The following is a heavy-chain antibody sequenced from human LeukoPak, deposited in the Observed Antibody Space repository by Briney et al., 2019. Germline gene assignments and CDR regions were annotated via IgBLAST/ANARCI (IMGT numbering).Heavy chain of an antibody. J-gene: IGHJ5*02. D-gene: IGHD1-26*01. CDR1: GYTFATYW. V-gene: IGHV5-51*01. Sequence: GESLKISCRGSGYTFATYWIGWVRQMPGKGLEWMGIIYPGDSDTRYSPSFQGQVTISADKSISTAYLQWSSLKASDTAMYYCARGPTVNWFDPWGQGTLVTVSS. CDR3: ARGPTVNWFDP. CDR2: IYPGDSDT.